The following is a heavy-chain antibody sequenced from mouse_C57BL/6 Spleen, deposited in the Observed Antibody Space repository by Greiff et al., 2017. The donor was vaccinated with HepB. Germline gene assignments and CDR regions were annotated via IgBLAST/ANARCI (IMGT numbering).Heavy chain of an antibody. CDR1: GFTFSDYG. CDR2: ISSGSSTI. CDR3: AGPEYYGSSSLAWFAY. V-gene: IGHV5-17*01. J-gene: IGHJ3*01. D-gene: IGHD1-1*01. Sequence: EVQLVESGGGLVKPGGSLKLSCAASGFTFSDYGMHWVRQAPEKGLEWVAYISSGSSTIYYADTVKGRFTISRDNAKNTLFLQMTSLRSEDTAMYYCAGPEYYGSSSLAWFAYWGQGTLVTVSA.